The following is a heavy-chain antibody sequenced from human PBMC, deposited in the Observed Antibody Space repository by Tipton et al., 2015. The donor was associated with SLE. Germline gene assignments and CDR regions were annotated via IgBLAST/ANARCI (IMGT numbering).Heavy chain of an antibody. CDR1: GGSISSYY. V-gene: IGHV4-4*09. Sequence: TLSLTCTVSGGSISSYYWSWIRQSPGKGLEWIGYIYTSGSTNYNPSLKSRVTISVDTSKNQISLNLSSVSVADSAVYYCARDSTYYYDSSGYYFGAFDIWGQGTMVTVSS. CDR3: ARDSTYYYDSSGYYFGAFDI. D-gene: IGHD3-22*01. CDR2: IYTSGST. J-gene: IGHJ3*02.